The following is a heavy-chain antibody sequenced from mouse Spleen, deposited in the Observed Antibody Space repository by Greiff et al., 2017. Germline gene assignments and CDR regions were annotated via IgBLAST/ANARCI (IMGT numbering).Heavy chain of an antibody. CDR3: ARVSITTVVATDAMDY. J-gene: IGHJ4*01. CDR2: ILPGSGST. Sequence: QVQLKQSGAELMKPGASVKLSCKATGYTFTGYWIEWVKQRPGHGLEWIGEILPGSGSTNYNEKFKGKATFTADTSSNTAYMQLSSLTTEDSAIYYCARVSITTVVATDAMDYWGQGTSVTVSS. D-gene: IGHD1-1*01. V-gene: IGHV1-9*01. CDR1: GYTFTGYW.